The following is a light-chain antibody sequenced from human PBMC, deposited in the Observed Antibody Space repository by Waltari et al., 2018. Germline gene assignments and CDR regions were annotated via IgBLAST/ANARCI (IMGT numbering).Light chain of an antibody. CDR3: HHYYNWPMT. CDR2: HAS. Sequence: EIVMTQSPATLSVSPGESATLSCRASQSVSSNSAWYQQKPGQAPRLLIYHASTRATGIPARFSGSGSGTEFTITISSLQSEDFAVYYCHHYYNWPMTFGQGTRLEIK. V-gene: IGKV3-15*01. CDR1: QSVSSN. J-gene: IGKJ5*01.